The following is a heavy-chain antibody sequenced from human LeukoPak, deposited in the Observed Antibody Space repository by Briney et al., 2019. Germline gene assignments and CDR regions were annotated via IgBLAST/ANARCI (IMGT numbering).Heavy chain of an antibody. Sequence: ASVKVSCKVSGYTLTELSTHWVRQAPGKGLEWMGGFDPEDGETIYAQKFQGRVTMTEDTSTDTAYMELSSLRSEDTAVYYCATDRVGATRRGFDYWGQGTLVTVSS. CDR3: ATDRVGATRRGFDY. CDR1: GYTLTELS. V-gene: IGHV1-24*01. D-gene: IGHD1-26*01. CDR2: FDPEDGET. J-gene: IGHJ4*02.